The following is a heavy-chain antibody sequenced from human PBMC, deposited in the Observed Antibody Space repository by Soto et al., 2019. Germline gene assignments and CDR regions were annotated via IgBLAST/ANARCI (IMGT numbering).Heavy chain of an antibody. Sequence: PSETLSLTCAVYGGSFSGYYLSWIRQPPGKGLEWIGEINHSGSTNYNPSLKSRVTISVDTSKNQFSLKLSSVTAADTAVYYCASLPAAGYSSSWPNNYYYYYYMDVWGKGTTVT. V-gene: IGHV4-34*01. CDR3: ASLPAAGYSSSWPNNYYYYYYMDV. CDR1: GGSFSGYY. D-gene: IGHD6-13*01. CDR2: INHSGST. J-gene: IGHJ6*03.